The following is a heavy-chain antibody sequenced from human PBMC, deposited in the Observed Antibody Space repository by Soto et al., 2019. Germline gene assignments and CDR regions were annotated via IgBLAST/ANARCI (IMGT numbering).Heavy chain of an antibody. CDR1: GFTFSSYS. CDR2: ISSSSSTI. J-gene: IGHJ1*01. CDR3: ARPASGYCSSTSCYIAEYFQH. V-gene: IGHV3-48*01. D-gene: IGHD2-2*02. Sequence: GGSLRLSCASSGFTFSSYSMNWVRQAPGKGLEWVSYISSSSSTIYYADSVKGRFTISRDNAKNSLYLQMNSLRAEDTAVYYCARPASGYCSSTSCYIAEYFQHWGQGT.